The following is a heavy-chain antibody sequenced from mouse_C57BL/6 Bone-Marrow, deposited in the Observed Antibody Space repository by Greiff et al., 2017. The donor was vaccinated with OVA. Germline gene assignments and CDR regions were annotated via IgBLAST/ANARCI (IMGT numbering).Heavy chain of an antibody. J-gene: IGHJ2*01. Sequence: EVQLQQSGPELVKPGASVKISCKASGYTFTDYYMNWVKQSHGKSLEWIGDINPNNGGTSYNQKFKGKATLTVDKSSSTAYMELRSLTSGDSAVYYCAIYGSSLDYWGQGTTLTVSS. CDR2: INPNNGGT. D-gene: IGHD1-1*01. CDR1: GYTFTDYY. CDR3: AIYGSSLDY. V-gene: IGHV1-26*01.